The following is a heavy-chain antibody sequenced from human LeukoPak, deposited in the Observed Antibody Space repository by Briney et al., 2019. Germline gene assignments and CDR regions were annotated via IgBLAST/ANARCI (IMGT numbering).Heavy chain of an antibody. CDR3: SRVTRRSYVY. CDR1: GGSISSSSYY. V-gene: IGHV4-39*01. D-gene: IGHD1-26*01. CDR2: SYYSGST. Sequence: SETLSLTCTVSGGSISSSSYYWGWIRQPPGKGLEWIGSSYYSGSTYYNPSLKTRVTISVDTSKNQVSLKLSSVTAADTAVYYCSRVTRRSYVYWGQGTLVTVSS. J-gene: IGHJ4*02.